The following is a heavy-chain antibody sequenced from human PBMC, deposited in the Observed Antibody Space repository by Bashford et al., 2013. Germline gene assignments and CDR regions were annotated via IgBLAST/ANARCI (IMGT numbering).Heavy chain of an antibody. V-gene: IGHV4-34*01. Sequence: SEDPVPHLHCLWLGSISNYYWSWIRQPPREGGWSGIGEINHSGSTNYNPSLKSRVTISVDTSKNQFSLKLSSVTAADTAVYYCARWYSGYPKGTTVTMGNWFDPWGQGTLVTVSS. CDR1: LGSISNYY. CDR3: ARWYSGYPKGTTVTMGNWFDP. J-gene: IGHJ5*02. D-gene: IGHD4-17*01. CDR2: INHSGST.